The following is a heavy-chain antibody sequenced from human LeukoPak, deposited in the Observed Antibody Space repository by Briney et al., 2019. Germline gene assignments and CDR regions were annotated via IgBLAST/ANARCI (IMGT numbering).Heavy chain of an antibody. D-gene: IGHD3-3*01. CDR3: ARGEYDFWSGYYFDY. J-gene: IGHJ4*02. V-gene: IGHV3-53*01. CDR1: GFTVSSNY. Sequence: GGSLRLSCAASGFTVSSNYMSWVRQAPGKGLEWVSVIYSGGSTYYADSVKGRFTISRDNSKNTLYLQMNSLRAEDTAVYYCARGEYDFWSGYYFDYWGQGTLVTVSS. CDR2: IYSGGST.